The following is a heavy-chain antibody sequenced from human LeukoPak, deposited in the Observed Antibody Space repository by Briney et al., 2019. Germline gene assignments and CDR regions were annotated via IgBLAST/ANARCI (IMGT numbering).Heavy chain of an antibody. V-gene: IGHV3-23*01. J-gene: IGHJ4*02. D-gene: IGHD2-15*01. CDR3: AKVTKVVVAATPIDY. Sequence: GGSLRLSCAASGFTFSSYAMSWVRQAPGKGLEWASAISGSAGSTYYADSVKGRFTISRDNSKNTLYLQMNSLRAEDTAVYYCAKVTKVVVAATPIDYWGQGTLVTVSS. CDR1: GFTFSSYA. CDR2: ISGSAGST.